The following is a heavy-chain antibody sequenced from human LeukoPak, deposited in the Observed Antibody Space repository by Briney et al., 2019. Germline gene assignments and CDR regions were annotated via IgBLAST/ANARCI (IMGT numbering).Heavy chain of an antibody. D-gene: IGHD6-19*01. CDR2: ISGSGGST. V-gene: IGHV3-23*01. Sequence: GGSLRLSCAASGFTFSSYALSWVRQAPGKGLEWVSAISGSGGSTYYADSVKGRFTTSRDNSKNTLYLQMNSLRAEDTAVYYCAKDPWYSSGPYYYYYGMDVWGQGTTVTVSS. CDR1: GFTFSSYA. CDR3: AKDPWYSSGPYYYYYGMDV. J-gene: IGHJ6*02.